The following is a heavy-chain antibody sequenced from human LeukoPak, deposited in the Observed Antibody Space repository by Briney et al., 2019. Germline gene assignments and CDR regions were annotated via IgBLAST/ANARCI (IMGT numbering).Heavy chain of an antibody. CDR2: INPSGGST. CDR1: GYTFTSYY. J-gene: IGHJ3*02. D-gene: IGHD1-26*01. CDR3: ARHPSGSNYGAFLDI. V-gene: IGHV1-46*01. Sequence: GASVKDSCKASGYTFTSYYMHWVRQAPGQGLEWMGIINPSGGSTSYAQKFQGRVTMTRDTSTSTVYMELSSLRSEDTAVYYCARHPSGSNYGAFLDIWGQGTMVTVSS.